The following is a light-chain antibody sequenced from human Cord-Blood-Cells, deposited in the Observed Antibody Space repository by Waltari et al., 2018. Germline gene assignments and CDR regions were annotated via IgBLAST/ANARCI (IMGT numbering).Light chain of an antibody. V-gene: IGLV3-19*01. CDR2: GKN. CDR1: SLSSYY. Sequence: SSELTQDPAVSVALGQTVRITCQGDSLSSYYASWYQQKPGQAPVLVIYGKNNRPSGSPDRFSGSSSRNTASLTITGAQAEDEADSYCNSRDSSGNHLVFGGGTKLTVL. J-gene: IGLJ3*02. CDR3: NSRDSSGNHLV.